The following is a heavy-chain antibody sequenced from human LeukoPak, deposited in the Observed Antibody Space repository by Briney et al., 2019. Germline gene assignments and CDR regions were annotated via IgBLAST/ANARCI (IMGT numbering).Heavy chain of an antibody. Sequence: SETLSLTCTVSGASISSSSWTWIRQSPGKGLESLGFISNNGKTKYKSSLEGRVSMSLDTSKSQFSLTLSSVTAADTAVYFCARRIYSGTVRHLLYSFMDVWGKGTTVIVS. V-gene: IGHV4-59*08. D-gene: IGHD2-21*01. CDR3: ARRIYSGTVRHLLYSFMDV. CDR1: GASISSSS. CDR2: ISNNGKT. J-gene: IGHJ6*03.